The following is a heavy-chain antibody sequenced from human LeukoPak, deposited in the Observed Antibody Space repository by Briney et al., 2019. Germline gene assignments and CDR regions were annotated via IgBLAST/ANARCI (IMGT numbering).Heavy chain of an antibody. CDR1: GYTFTSYG. J-gene: IGHJ3*02. CDR2: ISAYNGNT. Sequence: ASVKVSCKASGYTFTSYGISWVRQAPGQGLEWMGWISAYNGNTNYAQKLQGRVTMTTDTSTSTAYMELRSLRSEDTAVYYCARGSPGYYDSQRSLDAFDIWGQGTMVTVSS. V-gene: IGHV1-18*01. D-gene: IGHD3-22*01. CDR3: ARGSPGYYDSQRSLDAFDI.